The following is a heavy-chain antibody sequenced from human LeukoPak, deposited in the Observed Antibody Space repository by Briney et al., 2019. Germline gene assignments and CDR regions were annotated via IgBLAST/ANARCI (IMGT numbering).Heavy chain of an antibody. D-gene: IGHD2-8*01. V-gene: IGHV1-2*02. CDR1: GYTFIANY. CDR3: VMYASGTSFVDY. CDR2: INPHSGDT. Sequence: GASVKVSCKASGYTFIANYIHWVRQAPGQGLEWMGVINPHSGDTKYEQKFQGRITVTRDTSIRTSYMELISLKSEDTAVYYCVMYASGTSFVDYWGQGTLLTVSS. J-gene: IGHJ4*02.